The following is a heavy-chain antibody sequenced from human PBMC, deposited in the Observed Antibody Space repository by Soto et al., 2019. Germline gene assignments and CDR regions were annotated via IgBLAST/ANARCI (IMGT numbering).Heavy chain of an antibody. CDR2: ISWNSGSI. D-gene: IGHD4-17*01. CDR3: AKTIYGDYSYFDY. V-gene: IGHV3-9*01. J-gene: IGHJ4*02. CDR1: GFTFDDYA. Sequence: GGSLRLSCAASGFTFDDYAMHWVRQAPGKGLEWVSGISWNSGSIGYADSVKGRFTISRDNAKNSLYLQMNSLRAEDTALYYCAKTIYGDYSYFDYWGQGTLVTVSS.